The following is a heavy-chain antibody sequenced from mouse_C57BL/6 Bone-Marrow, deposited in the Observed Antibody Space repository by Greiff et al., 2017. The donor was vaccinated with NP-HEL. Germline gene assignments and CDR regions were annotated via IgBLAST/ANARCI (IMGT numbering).Heavy chain of an antibody. CDR2: IYPGSGNT. V-gene: IGHV1-84*01. J-gene: IGHJ1*03. CDR3: ARGSDGYYYWYFDV. D-gene: IGHD2-3*01. Sequence: QVHVKQSGPELVKPGASVKISCKASGYTFTDYYINWVKQRPGQGLEWIGWIYPGSGNTKYNEKFKGKATLTVDTSSGTAYMQLSSLTSEDSAVYFCARGSDGYYYWYFDVWGTGTTVTVSS. CDR1: GYTFTDYY.